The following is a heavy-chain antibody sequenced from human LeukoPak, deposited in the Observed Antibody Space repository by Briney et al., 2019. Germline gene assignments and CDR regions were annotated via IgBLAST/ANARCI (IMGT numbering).Heavy chain of an antibody. J-gene: IGHJ4*02. CDR1: GFTFSSYA. Sequence: GGSLRLSCAASGFTFSSYAMSWVRQAPGKGLEWVANIKQDGSEKYYVDSVKGRFTISRDNAKNSLYLQMNSLRAEDTAVYYCARAPPPPYYDFWSGPQRHFDYWGQGTLVTVSS. V-gene: IGHV3-7*01. CDR3: ARAPPPPYYDFWSGPQRHFDY. CDR2: IKQDGSEK. D-gene: IGHD3-3*01.